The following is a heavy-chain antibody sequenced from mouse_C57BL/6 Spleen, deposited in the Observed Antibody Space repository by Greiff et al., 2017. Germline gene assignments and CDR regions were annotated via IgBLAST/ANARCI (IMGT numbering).Heavy chain of an antibody. Sequence: EVQLQESGPGLVKPSQSLSLTCSVTGYSITSGYYWNWIRQFPGNKLEWMGYISYDGSNNYNPSLKNRISITRDTSKNQFFLKLNSVTTEDTATYYCAREEYSNPFAYWGQGTLVTVSA. CDR3: AREEYSNPFAY. V-gene: IGHV3-6*01. CDR1: GYSITSGYY. D-gene: IGHD2-5*01. CDR2: ISYDGSN. J-gene: IGHJ3*01.